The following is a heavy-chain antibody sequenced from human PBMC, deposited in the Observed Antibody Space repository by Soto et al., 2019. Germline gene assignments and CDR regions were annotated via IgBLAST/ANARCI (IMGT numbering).Heavy chain of an antibody. V-gene: IGHV4-59*01. CDR1: GGSISSYY. Sequence: PSETLSLTCTVSGGSISSYYWSWIRQPPGKGLEWIGYIYYSGSTNYNPSLKSRVTISVDTSKNQFSLKLSSVTAADTAVYYCERDTPGEVGAFDIWGPGTMVTVS. D-gene: IGHD3-10*01. CDR2: IYYSGST. CDR3: ERDTPGEVGAFDI. J-gene: IGHJ3*02.